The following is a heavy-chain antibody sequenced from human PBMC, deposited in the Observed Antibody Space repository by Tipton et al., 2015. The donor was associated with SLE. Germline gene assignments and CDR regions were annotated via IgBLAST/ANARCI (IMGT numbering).Heavy chain of an antibody. CDR1: GGSISSSSYY. D-gene: IGHD3-10*01. CDR3: ARPRRDGWRGGHWFDP. J-gene: IGHJ5*02. Sequence: TLSLTCTVSGGSISSSSYYWGWIRQPPGKWLEWIGSIYYSGSTYYNPSLKSRVTISVDTSKNQLSLKLSSVTAADTAVYYCARPRRDGWRGGHWFDPWGQGTLVTVSS. V-gene: IGHV4-39*07. CDR2: IYYSGST.